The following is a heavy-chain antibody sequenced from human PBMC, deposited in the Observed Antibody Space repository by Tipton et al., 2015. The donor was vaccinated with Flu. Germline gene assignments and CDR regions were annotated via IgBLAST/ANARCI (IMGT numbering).Heavy chain of an antibody. J-gene: IGHJ5*02. CDR3: ARRDFSNYVSEPKNWFDP. V-gene: IGHV4-38-2*01. Sequence: TLSLTCSVSGDSIGSRYCWGWVRQPPGKGLEWIGNICPGSPYYNPSLKSRVTISIARSKNQFSLRLTSVTAADTAVYFCARRDFSNYVSEPKNWFDPWGQGTLVTVSS. D-gene: IGHD4-11*01. CDR1: GDSIGSRYC. CDR2: ICPGSP.